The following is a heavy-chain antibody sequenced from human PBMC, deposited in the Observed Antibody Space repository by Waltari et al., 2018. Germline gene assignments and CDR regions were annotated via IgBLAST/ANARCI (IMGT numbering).Heavy chain of an antibody. J-gene: IGHJ4*02. CDR3: ANLLRYFDWLEIGVDY. V-gene: IGHV3-23*01. Sequence: EVQLLESGGGLVQPGGSLRLSCAASGFTFSSYAMSWVRQAPGKGLEWVSAISGSGGSTYYADSVKGRFTISRDNSKNTLYLQMNSLRAEDTAVYYCANLLRYFDWLEIGVDYWGQGTLVTVSS. D-gene: IGHD3-9*01. CDR2: ISGSGGST. CDR1: GFTFSSYA.